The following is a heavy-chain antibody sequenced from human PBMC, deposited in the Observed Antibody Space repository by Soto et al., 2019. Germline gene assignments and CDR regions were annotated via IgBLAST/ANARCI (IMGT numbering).Heavy chain of an antibody. CDR2: IKQDGSEK. V-gene: IGHV3-7*01. D-gene: IGHD6-19*01. J-gene: IGHJ4*02. Sequence: GGSLRLSCAASGFTFSSYAMHWVRQAPGKGLEWVANIKQDGSEKYYVDSVKGRFTISRDNAKNSLYLQMNSLRAEDTAVYYCARDCVAVAGYWGQGTLVTVSS. CDR3: ARDCVAVAGY. CDR1: GFTFSSYA.